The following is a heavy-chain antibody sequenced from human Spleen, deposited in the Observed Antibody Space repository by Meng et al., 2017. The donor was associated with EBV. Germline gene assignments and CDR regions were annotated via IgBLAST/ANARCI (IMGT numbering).Heavy chain of an antibody. J-gene: IGHJ4*02. CDR3: ARGGDWRAPLDS. CDR2: ISYDGSNK. Sequence: GSGGGVVQLGRSLRPSCAASGLTFSSYTMHWVRQAPDKGLEWVALISYDGSNKYYADSVKGRFTISRDKSKNTLYLQMNSLRAEDTAVYYCARGGDWRAPLDSWGQGTLVTVSS. D-gene: IGHD2-21*02. V-gene: IGHV3-30-3*01. CDR1: GLTFSSYT.